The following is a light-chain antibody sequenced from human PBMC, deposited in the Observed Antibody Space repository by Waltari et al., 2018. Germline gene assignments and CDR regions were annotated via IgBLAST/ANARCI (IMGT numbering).Light chain of an antibody. CDR2: GAS. Sequence: SCMANPSVARTLTRDQQKPGQAPRLPIYGASSRATDIPDRFSGSASGTDFRLTIRRVEPEYFAVYYCQHYVRLPVTCGQGTKVEI. J-gene: IGKJ1*01. CDR1: PSVART. CDR3: QHYVRLPVT. V-gene: IGKV3-20*01.